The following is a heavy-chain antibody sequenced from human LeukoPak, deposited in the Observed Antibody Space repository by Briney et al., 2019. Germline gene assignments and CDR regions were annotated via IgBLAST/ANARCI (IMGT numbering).Heavy chain of an antibody. J-gene: IGHJ6*03. CDR1: GFTFSSYS. CDR3: ARGEGIFGYMDV. CDR2: ISSSSSYI. Sequence: GGSLRLSCAASGFTFSSYSMNWVRQAPGKGLEWVSSISSSSSYIYYADSVKGRFTISRDNAKNSLYLQMNSLRAEDTAVYYCARGEGIFGYMDVWGKGTTVTVSS. D-gene: IGHD2-15*01. V-gene: IGHV3-21*01.